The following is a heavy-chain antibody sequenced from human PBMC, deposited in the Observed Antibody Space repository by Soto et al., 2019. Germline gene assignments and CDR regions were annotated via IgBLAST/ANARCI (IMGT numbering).Heavy chain of an antibody. J-gene: IGHJ6*02. V-gene: IGHV1-18*01. CDR3: VMVDNYVTPTPQYV. D-gene: IGHD3-16*01. CDR1: GYIFVNYG. Sequence: QVQLVQSGDEVKKPGASVKVSCKAPGYIFVNYGIAWVRQAPGQGLEWMGWISPYTGNTHSATKVQGRLTMTTDTSTSTAYMDLGSLTSDDTAVYYCVMVDNYVTPTPQYVWGQGTTVTVSS. CDR2: ISPYTGNT.